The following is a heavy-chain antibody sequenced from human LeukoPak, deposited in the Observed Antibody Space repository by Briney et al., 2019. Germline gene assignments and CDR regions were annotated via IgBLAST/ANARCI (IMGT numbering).Heavy chain of an antibody. CDR3: ARSPMTTVTYFDY. CDR2: IHPADSDT. Sequence: GESLKISCKASGYSFTDFWIGWVRQLPGKGLEWMGNIHPADSDTRYSPSFQGHVTISADKSINTAYLQWGSLKASDTAMYYCARSPMTTVTYFDYWCQGTLVTVSS. J-gene: IGHJ4*02. D-gene: IGHD4-17*01. V-gene: IGHV5-51*01. CDR1: GYSFTDFW.